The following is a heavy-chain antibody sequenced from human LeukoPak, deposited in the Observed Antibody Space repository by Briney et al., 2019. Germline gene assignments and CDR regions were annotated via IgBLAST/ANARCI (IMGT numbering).Heavy chain of an antibody. Sequence: GGSLRLSCAASGFTFSNAWMSWVRQAPGKGLEWVGHIKSKIDGETTGYAAPVKGRFTISRDDSKNMLYLQMNSLKIEDTAVYYCTTELGLSFGVRYFDHWGQGTSATVSS. CDR3: TTELGLSFGVRYFDH. D-gene: IGHD3-10*01. CDR1: GFTFSNAW. V-gene: IGHV3-15*01. CDR2: IKSKIDGETT. J-gene: IGHJ4*02.